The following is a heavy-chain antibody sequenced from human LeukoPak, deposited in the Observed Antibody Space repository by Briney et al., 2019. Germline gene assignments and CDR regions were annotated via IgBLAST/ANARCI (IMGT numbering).Heavy chain of an antibody. V-gene: IGHV3-23*01. CDR3: AKVPRVYRSGGLPPHYDYYYYMDV. D-gene: IGHD6-19*01. CDR2: ISGSGGST. Sequence: AGGSLRLSCAASGFAFSTYAMSWVRQAPGKGLEWVSAISGSGGSTYYADSVKGRFTISRDNSKNTLYLQMNSLRAEDTAVYYCAKVPRVYRSGGLPPHYDYYYYMDVWGKGTTVTVSS. J-gene: IGHJ6*03. CDR1: GFAFSTYA.